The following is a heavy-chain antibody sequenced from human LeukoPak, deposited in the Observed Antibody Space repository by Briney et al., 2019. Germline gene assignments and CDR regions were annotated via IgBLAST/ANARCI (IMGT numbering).Heavy chain of an antibody. CDR1: VVSISSYY. CDR2: VYYSGST. V-gene: IGHV4-59*12. Sequence: SETLSLTCTVSVVSISSYYWSCIRQPPGKRLEWIGYVYYSGSTNYNPSLKSRVTISVDTSKNQFSLNLSSVTAADTAVYYCARVVGKYSSSWYYWGQGTLVTVSS. D-gene: IGHD6-13*01. J-gene: IGHJ4*02. CDR3: ARVVGKYSSSWYY.